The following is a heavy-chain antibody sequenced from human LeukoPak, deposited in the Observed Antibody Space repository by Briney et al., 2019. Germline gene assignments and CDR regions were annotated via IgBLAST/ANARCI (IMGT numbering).Heavy chain of an antibody. J-gene: IGHJ4*02. D-gene: IGHD3-3*01. V-gene: IGHV4-59*08. Sequence: PSETLSLTCTVSSGSISSHYWSWIRQPPGKGLEWIGYIYYSGSTNYNPSLKSRVTISVDTSKNQFSLKLSSVTAADTAVYYCARGYDFWSGHLNYYFDYWGQGTLVTVSS. CDR1: SGSISSHY. CDR3: ARGYDFWSGHLNYYFDY. CDR2: IYYSGST.